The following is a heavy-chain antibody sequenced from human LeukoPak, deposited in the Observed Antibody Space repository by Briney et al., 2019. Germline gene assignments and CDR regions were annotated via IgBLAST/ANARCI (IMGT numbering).Heavy chain of an antibody. CDR2: INHSGST. V-gene: IGHV4-34*01. J-gene: IGHJ5*02. Sequence: SETLSLTCAVYGGSFSGYYWSWIRQPPGKGLEWIGEINHSGSTNYNPSLKSRVTISVDTSKNQFSLQLNSVTPEDTAVYYCARVTHSSSWYVDWFDPWGQGTLVTVSS. CDR1: GGSFSGYY. D-gene: IGHD6-13*01. CDR3: ARVTHSSSWYVDWFDP.